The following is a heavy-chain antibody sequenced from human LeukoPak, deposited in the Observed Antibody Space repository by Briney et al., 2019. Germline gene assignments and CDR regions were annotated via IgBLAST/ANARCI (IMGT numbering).Heavy chain of an antibody. D-gene: IGHD3-10*01. Sequence: PGGSLRLSCAASGFTFSSYAMSWVRQAPGKGLEWVSAISGSGGSTYYADSVKGRFTISRDNSKNTLYLQMNSLRAEDAAVYYCANSESLFWYCGSGGEADWGQGTLVTVSS. J-gene: IGHJ4*02. CDR2: ISGSGGST. V-gene: IGHV3-23*01. CDR1: GFTFSSYA. CDR3: ANSESLFWYCGSGGEAD.